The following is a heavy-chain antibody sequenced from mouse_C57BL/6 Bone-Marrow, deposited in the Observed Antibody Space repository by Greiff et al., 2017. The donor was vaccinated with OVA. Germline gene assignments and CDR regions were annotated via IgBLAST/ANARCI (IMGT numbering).Heavy chain of an antibody. CDR1: GFNIKDDY. V-gene: IGHV14-4*01. J-gene: IGHJ3*01. CDR3: TPYYGSSYPAWFAY. CDR2: IDPENGDT. Sequence: EVQLQESGAELVRPGASVKLSCTASGFNIKDDYMHWVKQRPEQGLEWIGWIDPENGDTEYASKFQGKATITADTSSNTAYLQLSSLTSEDTAVDYCTPYYGSSYPAWFAYWGQGTLVTVSA. D-gene: IGHD1-1*01.